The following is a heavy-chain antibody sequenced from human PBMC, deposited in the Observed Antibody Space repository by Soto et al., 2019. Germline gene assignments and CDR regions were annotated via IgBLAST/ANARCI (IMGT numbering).Heavy chain of an antibody. CDR2: IYYSGST. J-gene: IGHJ6*02. V-gene: IGHV4-59*01. CDR1: GGSISSYY. CDR3: ARDTMVRGLDYYYGMDV. D-gene: IGHD3-10*01. Sequence: SETLSLTCTVSGGSISSYYWSWIRQPPGKGLEWIGYIYYSGSTNYNPSLKSRVTISVDTSKNQFSLKLSSVTAADTAVYYCARDTMVRGLDYYYGMDVXGQGTTVTVS.